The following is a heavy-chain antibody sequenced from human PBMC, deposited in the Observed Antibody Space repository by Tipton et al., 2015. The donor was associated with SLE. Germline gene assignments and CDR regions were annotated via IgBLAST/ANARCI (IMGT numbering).Heavy chain of an antibody. D-gene: IGHD2-8*02. Sequence: TLSLSCTVSGYSISSGYYWGWIRQPPGKGLEWIGSIYHSGSTYYNPSLKSRVAISVDTSKNQFSLKLSSVTAADTAVYYCARGEGYCTGGVCLHYFDYWGQGTLVTVSS. CDR3: ARGEGYCTGGVCLHYFDY. CDR1: GYSISSGYY. V-gene: IGHV4-38-2*02. CDR2: IYHSGST. J-gene: IGHJ4*02.